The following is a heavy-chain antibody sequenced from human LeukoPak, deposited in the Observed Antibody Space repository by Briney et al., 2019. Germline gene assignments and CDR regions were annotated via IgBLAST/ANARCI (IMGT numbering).Heavy chain of an antibody. J-gene: IGHJ4*02. CDR3: ARLDVQYSFEN. Sequence: ASVKVSCKASGYTFTGFYIHWVRQAPGQGPEWMGWINPNGGGTNYAQKFQGRVTMTRDTSIGTVYMELSRLKSDDTAVYYCARLDVQYSFENWGRGTLVTVSS. V-gene: IGHV1-2*02. CDR1: GYTFTGFY. CDR2: INPNGGGT.